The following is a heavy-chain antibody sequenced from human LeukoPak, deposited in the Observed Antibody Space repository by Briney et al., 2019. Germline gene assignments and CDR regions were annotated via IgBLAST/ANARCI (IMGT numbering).Heavy chain of an antibody. D-gene: IGHD2-15*01. V-gene: IGHV4-30-4*01. J-gene: IGHJ4*02. CDR1: GGSISSGDYY. CDR2: IYYSGTT. Sequence: SETLSLTCTLSGGSISSGDYYWTWIRQPPGKGLEWIGYIYYSGTTYYNPSLKSRLTISVDTSKNQFSLKLSSVTAADTAVYYCARDLGYCSGGSCYHDYWGQGTLVTVSS. CDR3: ARDLGYCSGGSCYHDY.